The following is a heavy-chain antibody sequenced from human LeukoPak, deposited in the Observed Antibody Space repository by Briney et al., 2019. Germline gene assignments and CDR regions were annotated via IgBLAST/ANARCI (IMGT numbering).Heavy chain of an antibody. J-gene: IGHJ5*02. CDR1: GGSFSGYY. V-gene: IGHV4-34*01. D-gene: IGHD1-14*01. CDR2: INHSGST. Sequence: SETLSLTCAVYGGSFSGYYWSWIRQPPGKGLEWIGEINHSGSTNYNPSLKSRGTISVDTSKNQFSLKLSSVTAADTAVYYCARDTTRRELDPWGQGTLVTVSS. CDR3: ARDTTRRELDP.